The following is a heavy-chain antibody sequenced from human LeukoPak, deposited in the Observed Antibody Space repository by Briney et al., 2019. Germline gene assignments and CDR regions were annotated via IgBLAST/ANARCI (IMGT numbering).Heavy chain of an antibody. CDR2: ISSSGSTM. Sequence: GGSLRPSCAASGFTFSSYEMNWVRQAPGKGLEWVSYISSSGSTMYYADSVKGRFTISRDNAKNSLYLQMNSLRAEDTAVYYCARAGSYYTGQYYYYYMDVWGKGTTVTVSS. J-gene: IGHJ6*03. D-gene: IGHD3-10*01. CDR3: ARAGSYYTGQYYYYYMDV. CDR1: GFTFSSYE. V-gene: IGHV3-48*03.